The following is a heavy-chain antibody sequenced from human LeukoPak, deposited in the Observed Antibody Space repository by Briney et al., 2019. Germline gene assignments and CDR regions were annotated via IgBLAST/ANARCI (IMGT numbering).Heavy chain of an antibody. CDR3: AKDWDERDCSSTSCFNDAFDI. V-gene: IGHV3-23*01. D-gene: IGHD2-2*01. CDR2: ISGSGGST. CDR1: GFTFSSYA. J-gene: IGHJ3*02. Sequence: SGGSLRLSCAASGFTFSSYAMSWVRQAPGKGLEWVSAISGSGGSTFYADSVEGRFTISRDNSKNTLYLQMNSLRAEDTAVYYCAKDWDERDCSSTSCFNDAFDIWGQGTMVTVSS.